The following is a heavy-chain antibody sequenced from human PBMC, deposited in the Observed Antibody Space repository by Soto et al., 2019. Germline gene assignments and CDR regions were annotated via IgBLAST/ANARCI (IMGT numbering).Heavy chain of an antibody. CDR2: IYYSGST. Sequence: SETLSITCTVSGGSISSYYWSWIRQPPGKGLEWIGYIYYSGSTNYNPSLKSRVTISVDTSKNQFSLKLSSVTAADTAVYYCARGSTHYDILTGYPLGYYYGMDVWGQGTTVTVS. D-gene: IGHD3-9*01. J-gene: IGHJ6*02. CDR1: GGSISSYY. CDR3: ARGSTHYDILTGYPLGYYYGMDV. V-gene: IGHV4-59*01.